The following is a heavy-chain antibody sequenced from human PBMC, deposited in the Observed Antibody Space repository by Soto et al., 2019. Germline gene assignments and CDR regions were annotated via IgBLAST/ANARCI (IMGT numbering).Heavy chain of an antibody. J-gene: IGHJ4*02. CDR2: IYYGGST. Sequence: SETLSLTCTVSGGSISSSSYYWGWIRQPPGKGLEWIGSIYYGGSTYYNPSFRGRVTISVDTSKNQFSLKMSSVTATDTAVYFCARFPGIYGVHTPYFDFWGQGILVTVSS. CDR3: ARFPGIYGVHTPYFDF. D-gene: IGHD3-3*01. V-gene: IGHV4-39*01. CDR1: GGSISSSSYY.